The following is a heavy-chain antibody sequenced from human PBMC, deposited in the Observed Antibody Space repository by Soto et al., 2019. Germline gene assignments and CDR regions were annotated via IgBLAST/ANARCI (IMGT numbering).Heavy chain of an antibody. V-gene: IGHV4-30-2*01. CDR1: GGSISSGGYA. CDR2: IYHSGYT. CDR3: ARDSLTGNYFDP. Sequence: QVRLQESDSGLVKPSQTLSLTCAVSGGSISSGGYAWNWIRQPPGKGLEWIGYIYHSGYTSYNPSLKRRVTISVDKSKNQFSLDLSFVTAADTAVYYCARDSLTGNYFDPWGQGTLVTVSS. J-gene: IGHJ5*02. D-gene: IGHD1-7*01.